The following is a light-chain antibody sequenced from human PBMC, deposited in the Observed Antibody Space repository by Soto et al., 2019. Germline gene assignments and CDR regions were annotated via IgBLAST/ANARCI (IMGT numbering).Light chain of an antibody. V-gene: IGKV4-1*01. CDR3: QQYYSTPYT. CDR2: WAS. CDR1: QSGLYTSNNKNY. J-gene: IGKJ2*01. Sequence: VVMTQYPDSLAVSLGERVTTNCKSSQSGLYTSNNKNYLAWYQQKPGQPPKLLIYWASTRESGVPDRFSGSGSGTDFTLTISSLQAEDVAVYYCQQYYSTPYTFGQGTKLEIK.